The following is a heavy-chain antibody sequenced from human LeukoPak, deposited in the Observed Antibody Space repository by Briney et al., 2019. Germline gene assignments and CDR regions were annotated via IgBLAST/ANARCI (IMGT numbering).Heavy chain of an antibody. CDR1: GFTFSSYA. CDR2: ISSSGSTI. CDR3: AELGITMIGGV. D-gene: IGHD3-10*02. V-gene: IGHV3-48*03. Sequence: GGSLRLSCEASGFTFSSYAITWVRQAPGKGLEWVSYISSSGSTIYYADSVKGRFTISRDNAKNSLYLQMNSLRAEDTAVYYCAELGITMIGGVWGKGTTVTISS. J-gene: IGHJ6*04.